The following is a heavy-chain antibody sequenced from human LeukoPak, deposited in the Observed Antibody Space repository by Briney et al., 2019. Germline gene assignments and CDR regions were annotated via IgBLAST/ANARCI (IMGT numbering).Heavy chain of an antibody. CDR3: ARDCSGANCYPAGFDY. J-gene: IGHJ4*02. CDR1: GASISSYY. V-gene: IGHV4-59*01. D-gene: IGHD2-15*01. Sequence: RASETLSLTCTVSGASISSYYWNWIRQPPGKGLEWIGYIYYSGSTSYNPSHKSRVNISIDTSKNQFSLKLSSVTAADTAVYYCARDCSGANCYPAGFDYWGQGTLVTASS. CDR2: IYYSGST.